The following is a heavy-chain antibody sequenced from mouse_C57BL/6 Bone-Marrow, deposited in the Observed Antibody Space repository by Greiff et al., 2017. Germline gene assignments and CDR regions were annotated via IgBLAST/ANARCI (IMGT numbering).Heavy chain of an antibody. CDR2: SSGGGGNT. CDR3: ARRDYYGSSFAY. V-gene: IGHV5-9*01. D-gene: IGHD1-1*01. CDR1: GFTFSSYT. Sequence: EVKLMESGGGLVKPGGSLKLSCAASGFTFSSYTMSWVRQTPEKRLEWVATSSGGGGNTYYPDSVKGRFTISRDNAKNTLYLQMSSLRSEDTALYYCARRDYYGSSFAYWGQGTLVTVSA. J-gene: IGHJ3*01.